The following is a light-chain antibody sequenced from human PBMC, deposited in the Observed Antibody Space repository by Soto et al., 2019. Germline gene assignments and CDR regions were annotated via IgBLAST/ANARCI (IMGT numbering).Light chain of an antibody. CDR2: AAS. CDR1: QIVSTS. Sequence: IQITQSPASRSDSVVDRVTITFRASQIVSTSLNWYQQKPGKATKLLIYAASTLHSGVPSTFSGSGSGTDFTLTIRSLKPEDVATYYCQKIYSTPIKFGQGTRMEN. V-gene: IGKV1-39*01. CDR3: QKIYSTPIK. J-gene: IGKJ5*01.